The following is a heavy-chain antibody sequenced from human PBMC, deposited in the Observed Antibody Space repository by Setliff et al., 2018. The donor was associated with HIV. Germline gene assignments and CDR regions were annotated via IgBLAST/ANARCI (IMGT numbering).Heavy chain of an antibody. V-gene: IGHV3-23*01. J-gene: IGHJ6*03. CDR3: ASGLGGGFSYAGFYYYYMDV. Sequence: HPGGSLRLSCAASGFTFSTYAMNWVRQAPGKGLEWVSAISDSGGSTYYTSSVKGRFTISRDNSKNTLYLQMNSLRAEDTAVYYCASGLGGGFSYAGFYYYYMDVWGKGTTVTVSS. CDR1: GFTFSTYA. CDR2: ISDSGGST. D-gene: IGHD5-18*01.